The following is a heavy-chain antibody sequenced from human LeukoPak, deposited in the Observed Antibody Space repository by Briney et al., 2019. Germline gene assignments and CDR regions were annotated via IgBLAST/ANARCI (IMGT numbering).Heavy chain of an antibody. J-gene: IGHJ4*02. CDR1: GFTFSSYS. D-gene: IGHD5-18*01. V-gene: IGHV3-48*04. Sequence: GGSLRLSCAASGFTFSSYSMNWVRQAPGKGLEWVSYISSSSSTIYYADSVKGRFTISRDNAKNSLYLQMNSLRAEDTAVYYCARDGTPIQLWPSVEGFDYWGQGTLVTVSS. CDR2: ISSSSSTI. CDR3: ARDGTPIQLWPSVEGFDY.